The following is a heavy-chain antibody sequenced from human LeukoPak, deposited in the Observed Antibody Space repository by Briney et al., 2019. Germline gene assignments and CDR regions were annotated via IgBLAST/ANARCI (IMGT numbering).Heavy chain of an antibody. J-gene: IGHJ4*02. CDR2: INPNSGGT. CDR3: ARDSGDIVVVPAASALDY. CDR1: GYTFTGYY. Sequence: SVKVSCKASGYTFTGYYMHWVRQAPGQGLEWMGWINPNSGGTNSAQKFQGRVTMTRDTSISTAYMELSRLRSDDTAVYYCARDSGDIVVVPAASALDYWGQGTLVTVSS. D-gene: IGHD2-2*01. V-gene: IGHV1-2*02.